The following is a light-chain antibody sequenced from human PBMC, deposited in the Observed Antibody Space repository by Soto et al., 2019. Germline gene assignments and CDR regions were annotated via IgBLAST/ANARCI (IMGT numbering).Light chain of an antibody. CDR1: ESVSRY. V-gene: IGKV3-11*01. CDR3: QQYSDWPLT. Sequence: EIVLTQSPATLSLSPGDRATLSCRARESVSRYLAWYQQRPGQAPRLLIYDASNRATGIPARFSGSGSGTEFTLSINSLQSEDFALYYCQQYSDWPLTFGQGTRLEIK. J-gene: IGKJ5*01. CDR2: DAS.